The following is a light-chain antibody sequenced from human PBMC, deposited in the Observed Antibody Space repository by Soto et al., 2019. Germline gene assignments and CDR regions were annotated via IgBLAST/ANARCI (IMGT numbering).Light chain of an antibody. CDR1: QSVSSN. J-gene: IGKJ4*01. CDR2: GAS. CDR3: QQYGDSLLT. Sequence: DIVMTQSPATLSASPGERATLSCSASQSVSSNLAWYQQKPGQAPRLLIYGASTRATGIPDRFSGSGSGTDFTLTISRLEPEDFAVYYCQQYGDSLLTFGGGTKVDIK. V-gene: IGKV3-20*01.